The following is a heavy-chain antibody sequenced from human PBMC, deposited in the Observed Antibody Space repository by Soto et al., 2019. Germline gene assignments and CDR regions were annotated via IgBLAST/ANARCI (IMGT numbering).Heavy chain of an antibody. CDR2: INPNSGGT. V-gene: IGHV1-2*02. D-gene: IGHD3-3*01. CDR1: GYTFTGYY. Sequence: ASVKVSCKASGYTFTGYYMHWLRQSAGQGLEWMGWINPNSGGTNYAQKFQGRVTMTRDTSISTAYMELSRLRSDDTAVYYCARDWYDFWSGYHLFDYWGQGTLVTVSS. CDR3: ARDWYDFWSGYHLFDY. J-gene: IGHJ4*02.